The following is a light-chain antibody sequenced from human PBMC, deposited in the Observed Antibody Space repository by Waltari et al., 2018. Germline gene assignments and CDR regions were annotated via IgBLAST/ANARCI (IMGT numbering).Light chain of an antibody. CDR3: NSYAGNYIYV. Sequence: QSALTQPPSASGSPGQSVTISCTGTSGDIGTYDHVSWYQQHSVKAPKAIVYAVTKRPSGVPDRLSGSKSGDTAFVAVSGLQGVDEADYCCNSYAGNYIYVFGTGTEVTGL. CDR2: AVT. CDR1: SGDIGTYDH. J-gene: IGLJ1*01. V-gene: IGLV2-8*01.